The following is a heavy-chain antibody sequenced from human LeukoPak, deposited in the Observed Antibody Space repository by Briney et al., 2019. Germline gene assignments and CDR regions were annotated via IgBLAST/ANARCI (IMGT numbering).Heavy chain of an antibody. V-gene: IGHV1-69*06. CDR1: GGTFSSFA. CDR2: IIPIFGTA. D-gene: IGHD1-1*01. J-gene: IGHJ4*02. Sequence: ASVKVSCKASGGTFSSFAINWVRQAPGQGLEWMGGIIPIFGTANYAQKFQGRVTITADKSTSTAYMELSSLRSEDTAVYYCAREEVEGPDSYWGQGTLVTVSS. CDR3: AREEVEGPDSY.